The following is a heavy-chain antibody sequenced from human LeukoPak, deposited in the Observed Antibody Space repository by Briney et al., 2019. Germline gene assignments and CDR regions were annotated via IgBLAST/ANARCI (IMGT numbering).Heavy chain of an antibody. J-gene: IGHJ3*01. CDR3: ARERGILRGDAFDL. CDR2: IYSSGNT. V-gene: IGHV4-4*07. CDR1: GGSVSTYY. Sequence: SETLSLTCTVSGGSVSTYYWTWLRQPAGRGAEWIGRIYSSGNTNYNPSLESRVTMSIDTSKHQFSLTLTSVTAADTAVYYCARERGILRGDAFDLWGQGTMVTVSS. D-gene: IGHD1-26*01.